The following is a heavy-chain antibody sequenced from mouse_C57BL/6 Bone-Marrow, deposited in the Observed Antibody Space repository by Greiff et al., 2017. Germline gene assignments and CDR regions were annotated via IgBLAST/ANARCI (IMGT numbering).Heavy chain of an antibody. J-gene: IGHJ2*01. CDR3: AGNYYGRSFED. D-gene: IGHD1-1*01. CDR1: GYTFTGYW. V-gene: IGHV1-9*01. Sequence: VQLVEPGAELMKPGASVKLSCKATGYTFTGYWIEWVKQRPGHGLEWIGEILPGSGGTNYNEKFKGKATFTVDTSSNTAYMQLSSLTTEDSAIYFCAGNYYGRSFEDWGKGTTLTVSS. CDR2: ILPGSGGT.